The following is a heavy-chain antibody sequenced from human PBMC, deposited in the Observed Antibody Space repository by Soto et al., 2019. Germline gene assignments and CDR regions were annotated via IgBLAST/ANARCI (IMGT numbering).Heavy chain of an antibody. J-gene: IGHJ3*02. CDR2: INPSGGST. Sequence: ASVKVSCKASGYTFTSYYMHWVRQAPGQGLEWMGIINPSGGSTSYAQKFQGRVTMTRDTSTSTVYMELSSLRSEDTAVYYCARELVPFPSSSHDAFDIWGQGTMVTVSS. D-gene: IGHD6-13*01. CDR1: GYTFTSYY. V-gene: IGHV1-46*01. CDR3: ARELVPFPSSSHDAFDI.